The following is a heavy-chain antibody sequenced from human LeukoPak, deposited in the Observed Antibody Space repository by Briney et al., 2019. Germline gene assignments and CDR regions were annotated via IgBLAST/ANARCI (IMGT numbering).Heavy chain of an antibody. V-gene: IGHV4-61*09. D-gene: IGHD3-9*01. J-gene: IGHJ4*02. CDR1: GGSVSSGSYY. Sequence: SQTLSLTCTVSGGSVSSGSYYWNWIRQPAGKGLEWIGQIYTGGITNYNPSLKSRVTISVDTSKNHFSLKLSSATAADTAVYYCARSGLRYFDWSIVWGQGTLVTVSS. CDR3: ARSGLRYFDWSIV. CDR2: IYTGGIT.